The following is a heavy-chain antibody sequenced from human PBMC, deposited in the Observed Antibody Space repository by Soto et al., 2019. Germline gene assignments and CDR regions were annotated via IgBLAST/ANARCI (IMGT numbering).Heavy chain of an antibody. CDR1: GGSFSGYY. D-gene: IGHD4-17*01. V-gene: IGHV4-34*01. CDR3: ARFYGDYLNWFDP. J-gene: IGHJ5*02. Sequence: SETLSLTCAVYGGSFSGYYWSWIRQPPGKGLEWIGEINHSGSTNYNPSLKSRVTISIDRSKNQFSLKLSSVTAADTAVYYCARFYGDYLNWFDPWGQGTLVTVSS. CDR2: INHSGST.